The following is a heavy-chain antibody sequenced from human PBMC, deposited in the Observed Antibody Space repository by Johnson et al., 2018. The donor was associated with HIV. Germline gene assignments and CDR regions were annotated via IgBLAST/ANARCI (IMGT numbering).Heavy chain of an antibody. CDR2: IRYDGSYK. V-gene: IGHV3-30*02. CDR1: GFTFSTYG. CDR3: ARGPHEVVVVAATSAFDI. J-gene: IGHJ3*02. D-gene: IGHD2-15*01. Sequence: QVQLVESGGGVVQPGRSLRLSCAASGFTFSTYGMYWVRQAPGKGLEWVAFIRYDGSYKYYGDSVKGRFTISRDNSKNTLYMQMNSLRAEDTAVYYCARGPHEVVVVAATSAFDIWGQGTMVTVSS.